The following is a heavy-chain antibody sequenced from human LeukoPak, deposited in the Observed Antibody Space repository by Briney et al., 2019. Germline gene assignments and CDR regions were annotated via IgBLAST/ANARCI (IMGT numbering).Heavy chain of an antibody. D-gene: IGHD3-10*01. CDR2: INHSGST. CDR1: GGSFSGYY. CDR3: ARSGAMVRGVIFY. Sequence: PSETLSLTCAVYGGSFSGYYWSWIRQPPGKGLEWIGEINHSGSTNYNPSLKSRVTISVDTSMNQFSLKLSSVTAADTAVYYCARSGAMVRGVIFYWGQGTLVTVSS. J-gene: IGHJ4*02. V-gene: IGHV4-34*01.